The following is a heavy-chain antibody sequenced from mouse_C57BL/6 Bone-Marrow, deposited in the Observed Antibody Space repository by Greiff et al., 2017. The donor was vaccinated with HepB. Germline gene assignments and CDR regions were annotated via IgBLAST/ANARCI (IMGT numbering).Heavy chain of an antibody. J-gene: IGHJ3*01. V-gene: IGHV5-17*01. CDR2: ISSGSSTI. Sequence: VQLKQSGGGLVKPGGSLKLSCAASGFTFSDYGMHWVRQAPEKGLEWVAYISSGSSTIYYADTVKGRFTISRDNAKNTLFLQMTSLRSEDTAMYYCARERYYGSFAYWGQGTLVTVSA. D-gene: IGHD1-1*01. CDR3: ARERYYGSFAY. CDR1: GFTFSDYG.